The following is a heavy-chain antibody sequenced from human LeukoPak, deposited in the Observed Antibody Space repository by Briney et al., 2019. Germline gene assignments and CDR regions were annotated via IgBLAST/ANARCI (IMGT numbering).Heavy chain of an antibody. Sequence: AGGSLRLSCAASGFTFSSYSMNWVRQAPGKGLEWVSSIRSSSSYIYYADSVKGRFTISRDNAKNSLYLQMNSLRAEDTAVYYCANSELTTVTTTDYWGQGTLVTVSS. D-gene: IGHD4-17*01. CDR3: ANSELTTVTTTDY. CDR2: IRSSSSYI. V-gene: IGHV3-21*01. CDR1: GFTFSSYS. J-gene: IGHJ4*02.